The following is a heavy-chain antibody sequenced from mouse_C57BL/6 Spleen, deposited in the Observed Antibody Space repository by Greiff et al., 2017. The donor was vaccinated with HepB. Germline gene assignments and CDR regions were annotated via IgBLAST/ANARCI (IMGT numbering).Heavy chain of an antibody. J-gene: IGHJ4*01. V-gene: IGHV5-9-1*02. CDR2: ISSGGDYI. D-gene: IGHD2-3*01. CDR3: TREGDDDLWMDY. Sequence: EVQRVESGEGLVKPGGSLKLSCAASGFTFSSYAMSWVRQTPEKRLEWVAYISSGGDYIYYADTVKGRFTISRDNARNTLYLQMSSLKSEDTAMYYCTREGDDDLWMDYWGQGTSVTVSS. CDR1: GFTFSSYA.